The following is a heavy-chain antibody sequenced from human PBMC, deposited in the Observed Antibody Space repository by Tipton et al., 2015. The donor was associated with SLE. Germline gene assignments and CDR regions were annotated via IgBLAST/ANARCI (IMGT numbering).Heavy chain of an antibody. V-gene: IGHV4-34*01. J-gene: IGHJ4*02. CDR3: ARHEGVARGVLDS. Sequence: TLSLTCEVYGGSFSGYYWSWIRQPPGKGLEWIGEINHRGSTKYNPSLKSRVAISVDTSKNQFSLRLTSVTAADTAVYYCARHEGVARGVLDSWGRGTLVTVSS. CDR1: GGSFSGYY. D-gene: IGHD3-10*01. CDR2: INHRGST.